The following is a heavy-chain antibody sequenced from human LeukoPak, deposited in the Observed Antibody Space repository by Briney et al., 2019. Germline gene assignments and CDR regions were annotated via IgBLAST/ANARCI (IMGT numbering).Heavy chain of an antibody. V-gene: IGHV1-69*04. CDR1: GGTFSSYA. CDR2: IIPILGIA. Sequence: ASVKVSCKASGGTFSSYAISWVRQAPGQGLEWMGRIIPILGIANYAQKFQGRVTVTADKSTSTAYMELSSLRTEDTAVYYCARSGTAAGPDAFDIWGQGTMVTVSS. CDR3: ARSGTAAGPDAFDI. D-gene: IGHD6-13*01. J-gene: IGHJ3*02.